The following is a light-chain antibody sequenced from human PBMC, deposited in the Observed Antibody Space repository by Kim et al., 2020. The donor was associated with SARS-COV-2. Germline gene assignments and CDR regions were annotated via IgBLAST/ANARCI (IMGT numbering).Light chain of an antibody. J-gene: IGLJ3*02. V-gene: IGLV2-8*01. Sequence: LTQPPSASGSPGQSVTISCTGTSSDVGGYNYVSWYQQHPGKAPKLMIFEVSKRPSGVPDRFSGSRSGNTASLTVSGLRAEDEADYYCSSYAGSKHWMFGGGTQLTVL. CDR3: SSYAGSKHWM. CDR2: EVS. CDR1: SSDVGGYNY.